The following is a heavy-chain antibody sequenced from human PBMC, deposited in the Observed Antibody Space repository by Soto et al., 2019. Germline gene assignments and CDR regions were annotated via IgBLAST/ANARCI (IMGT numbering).Heavy chain of an antibody. CDR2: IRSKAYGGTT. CDR1: GFTFGDYA. D-gene: IGHD6-13*01. J-gene: IGHJ5*02. CDR3: TRVGAAAGPDDNWFDP. V-gene: IGHV3-49*03. Sequence: GGSLRLSCTASGFTFGDYAMSWFRQAPGKGLEWVGFIRSKAYGGTTEYAASVKGRFTISRDDSKSIAYLQMNSLKTEDTAVYYCTRVGAAAGPDDNWFDPWGQGTLVTVSS.